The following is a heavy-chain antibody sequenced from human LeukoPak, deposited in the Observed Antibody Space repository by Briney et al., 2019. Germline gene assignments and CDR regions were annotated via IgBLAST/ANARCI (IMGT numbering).Heavy chain of an antibody. V-gene: IGHV4-39*01. CDR1: GGSISSSSYY. Sequence: SETLSLTCTVSGGSISSSSYYWGWIRQPPGKGLEWIGSIYKSGSTYYNPSLKSRVTIFVDTSKNQFYLNLNSVTAADTAVYYCARHGAGVHGPVDYRGQGALVTVSS. CDR2: IYKSGST. D-gene: IGHD6-19*01. J-gene: IGHJ4*02. CDR3: ARHGAGVHGPVDY.